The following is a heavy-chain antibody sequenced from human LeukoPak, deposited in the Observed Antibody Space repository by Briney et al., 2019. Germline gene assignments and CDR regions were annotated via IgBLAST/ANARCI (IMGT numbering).Heavy chain of an antibody. J-gene: IGHJ3*02. Sequence: ASVKVSCKASGGTFSSYAISWVRQAPGQGLEWMGIINPSGGSTSYAQKFQGRVTMTRDMSTSTVYMELSSLRSEDTAVYYCARELAARRTHDAFGIWGQGTMVTVSS. CDR3: ARELAARRTHDAFGI. V-gene: IGHV1-46*01. D-gene: IGHD6-6*01. CDR1: GGTFSSYA. CDR2: INPSGGST.